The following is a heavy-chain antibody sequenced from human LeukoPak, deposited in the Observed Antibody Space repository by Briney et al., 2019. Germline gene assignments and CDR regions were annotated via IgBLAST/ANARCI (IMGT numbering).Heavy chain of an antibody. CDR3: ARADYYESRGYTLLGDY. V-gene: IGHV1-18*01. CDR1: GYTFSNYG. Sequence: GASVKVSCKASGYTFSNYGISWLRQAPGQGLEWMGWISGYNGNTKYAQKVQDRVTVTTDTSTNTAFLEVRSLRSDDTAMYYCARADYYESRGYTLLGDYWGQGTLVTVSS. D-gene: IGHD3-22*01. J-gene: IGHJ4*02. CDR2: ISGYNGNT.